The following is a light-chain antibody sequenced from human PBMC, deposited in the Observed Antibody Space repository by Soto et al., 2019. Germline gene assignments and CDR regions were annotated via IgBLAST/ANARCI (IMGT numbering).Light chain of an antibody. V-gene: IGKV3D-20*02. CDR1: QSVSSSY. Sequence: DIVMTQSPATLSVAPGERATLSCRASQSVSSSYLAWYQQKPGQAPRLLIYGASSRATGIPDRFSGSGYGTDFTLTISSLQPEDFATYFCQQANSLPVTFGPGTKVDI. CDR3: QQANSLPVT. CDR2: GAS. J-gene: IGKJ3*01.